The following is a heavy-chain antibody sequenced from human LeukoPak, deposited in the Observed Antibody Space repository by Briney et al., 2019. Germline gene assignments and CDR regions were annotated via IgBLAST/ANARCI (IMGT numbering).Heavy chain of an antibody. CDR1: GFTFSSYG. V-gene: IGHV3-30*02. CDR3: AKDRYYYDSSGYFFDY. D-gene: IGHD3-22*01. Sequence: GGSLRLSCAGSGFTFSSYGMHWVRQAPGKGLEWVAFIWYDGSNKYYADSVKGRFTISRDNSKNTLYLQMNSLRAEDTAVYYCAKDRYYYDSSGYFFDYWGQGTLVTVSS. CDR2: IWYDGSNK. J-gene: IGHJ4*02.